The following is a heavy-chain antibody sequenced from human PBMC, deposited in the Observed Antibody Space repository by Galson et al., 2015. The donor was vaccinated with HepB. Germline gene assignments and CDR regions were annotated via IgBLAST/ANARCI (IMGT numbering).Heavy chain of an antibody. Sequence: SLRLSCATFGFTFSRYAMSWVRQAPGKGLEWVSGMSGTGGTTFYSDSVKGRFTISRDNSKNTLCLQMNSLRVEDTAVYYCAKVAVVVTTIPYYFDYWGQGTQVTVSS. V-gene: IGHV3-23*01. CDR3: AKVAVVVTTIPYYFDY. J-gene: IGHJ4*02. D-gene: IGHD2-21*02. CDR1: GFTFSRYA. CDR2: MSGTGGTT.